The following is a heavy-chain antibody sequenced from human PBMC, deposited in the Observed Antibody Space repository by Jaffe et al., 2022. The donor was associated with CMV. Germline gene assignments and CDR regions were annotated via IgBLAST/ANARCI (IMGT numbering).Heavy chain of an antibody. CDR2: IKQDGSEK. Sequence: EVQLVESGGGLVQPGGSLRLSCAASGFTFSSYWMSWVRQAPGKGLEWVANIKQDGSEKYYVDSVKGRFTISRDNAKNSLYLQMNSLRAEDTAVYYCARDPAWYVVSHNWFDPWGQGTLVTVSS. J-gene: IGHJ5*02. D-gene: IGHD3-22*01. CDR3: ARDPAWYVVSHNWFDP. CDR1: GFTFSSYW. V-gene: IGHV3-7*03.